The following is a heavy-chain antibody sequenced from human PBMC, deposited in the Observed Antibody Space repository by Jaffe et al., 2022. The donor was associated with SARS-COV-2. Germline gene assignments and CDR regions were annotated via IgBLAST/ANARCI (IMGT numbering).Heavy chain of an antibody. Sequence: EVQLLESGGGLVQPGGSLRLSCAASGFTFSSYAMSWVRQAPGKGLEWVSAISGSGGSTYYADSVKGRFTISRDNSKNTLYLQMNSLRAEDTAVYYCAKVAPIAARPYYYYGMDVWGQGTTVTVSS. V-gene: IGHV3-23*01. D-gene: IGHD6-6*01. J-gene: IGHJ6*02. CDR3: AKVAPIAARPYYYYGMDV. CDR2: ISGSGGST. CDR1: GFTFSSYA.